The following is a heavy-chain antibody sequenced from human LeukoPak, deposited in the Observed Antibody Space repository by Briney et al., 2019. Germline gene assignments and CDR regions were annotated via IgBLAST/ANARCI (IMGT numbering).Heavy chain of an antibody. D-gene: IGHD4-11*01. J-gene: IGHJ4*02. CDR2: ISASGGST. CDR3: AKVPPNSNYDCYFDY. Sequence: PGGSLRLSCAASGFTFDNHVMSWVRLAPGKGLEWVSSISASGGSTYYADSVKGRFTISRDNSKNTLYLQMNSLRAEDTAVYYCAKVPPNSNYDCYFDYWGQGTLVTVSS. CDR1: GFTFDNHV. V-gene: IGHV3-23*01.